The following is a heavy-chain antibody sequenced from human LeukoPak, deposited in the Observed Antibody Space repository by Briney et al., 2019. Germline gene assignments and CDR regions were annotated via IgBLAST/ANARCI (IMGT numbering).Heavy chain of an antibody. CDR2: IYSGGST. CDR3: ARARGYSSGWGAFDI. CDR1: GFTVSSNY. J-gene: IGHJ3*02. Sequence: GGCLRLSCAASGFTVSSNYMSWVRQAPGKGLEWDSVIYSGGSTYYADSVKGRFTISRHNSKNTLYLQMNSLRAEDTAVYYCARARGYSSGWGAFDIWGQGTMVTVSS. D-gene: IGHD6-19*01. V-gene: IGHV3-53*04.